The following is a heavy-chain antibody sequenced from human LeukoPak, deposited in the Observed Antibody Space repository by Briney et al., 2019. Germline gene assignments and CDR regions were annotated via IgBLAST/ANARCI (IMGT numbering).Heavy chain of an antibody. CDR1: GFTFSSYA. V-gene: IGHV3-23*01. CDR3: AKDERNWNYNLASQTYD. D-gene: IGHD1-7*01. J-gene: IGHJ4*02. CDR2: ISGSGGST. Sequence: GGSLRLSCAASGFTFSSYAMSWVRQAPGKGLEWVSTISGSGGSTYYADSVKGRFTVSRDNSKNTLYLQMSSLRAEDTAVYYCAKDERNWNYNLASQTYDWGQGTLVTVSS.